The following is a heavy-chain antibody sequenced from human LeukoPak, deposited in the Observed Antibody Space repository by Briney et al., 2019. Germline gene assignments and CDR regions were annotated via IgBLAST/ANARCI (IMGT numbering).Heavy chain of an antibody. J-gene: IGHJ4*02. Sequence: GASVKVSCKASGGTFSSYAISWVRQAPGQGLEWMGGIIPIFGTANYAQKFQGRVTITTDESTSTAYMELSSLRSEDTAVYYCASTDSSGSFFDYWGRGPLVTVSS. CDR3: ASTDSSGSFFDY. V-gene: IGHV1-69*05. CDR1: GGTFSSYA. CDR2: IIPIFGTA. D-gene: IGHD3-22*01.